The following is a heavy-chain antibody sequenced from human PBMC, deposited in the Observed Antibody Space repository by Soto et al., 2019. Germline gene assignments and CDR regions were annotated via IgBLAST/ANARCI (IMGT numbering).Heavy chain of an antibody. Sequence: SETLSLTCTVSGGSISSGGYYWSWIRQHPGKGLEWIGYIYYSGSTYYNPSLKSRVTISVDTSKNQFSLKLSSVTAADTAVYYCARVRMVVAAVYFDYWGQGTLVTVSS. CDR3: ARVRMVVAAVYFDY. CDR2: IYYSGST. CDR1: GGSISSGGYY. D-gene: IGHD2-15*01. V-gene: IGHV4-31*03. J-gene: IGHJ4*02.